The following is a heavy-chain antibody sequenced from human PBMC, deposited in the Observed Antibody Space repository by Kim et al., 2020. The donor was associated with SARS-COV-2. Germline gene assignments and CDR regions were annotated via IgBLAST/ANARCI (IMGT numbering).Heavy chain of an antibody. D-gene: IGHD5-18*01. V-gene: IGHV3-48*04. CDR2: I. CDR3: ARARDGHSFVYHY. Sequence: IYYADSVRGRLTVSRDNAKNSLFLQMNSLRAEDTAVYYCARARDGHSFVYHYWGQGTLVTVSS. J-gene: IGHJ4*02.